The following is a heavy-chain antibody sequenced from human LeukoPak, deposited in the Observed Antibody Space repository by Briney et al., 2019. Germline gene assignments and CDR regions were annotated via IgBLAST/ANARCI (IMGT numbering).Heavy chain of an antibody. J-gene: IGHJ4*02. CDR3: ARGKYSSGESSDY. V-gene: IGHV3-23*01. CDR2: ISGSGGST. CDR1: GFTFSSYA. D-gene: IGHD6-19*01. Sequence: PGGSLRPSCAATGFTFSSYAMSWVRQAPGKGLEWVSAISGSGGSTYYADSVKGRFTISRDNAKNSLYLQMNSLRDEDTAVYYCARGKYSSGESSDYWGQGTLVTVSS.